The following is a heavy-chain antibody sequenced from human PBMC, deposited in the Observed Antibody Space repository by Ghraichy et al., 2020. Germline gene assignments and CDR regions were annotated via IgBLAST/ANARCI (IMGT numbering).Heavy chain of an antibody. J-gene: IGHJ5*02. D-gene: IGHD2-2*03. CDR1: GGSFSDYY. CDR2: ISHSGSS. CDR3: ARGRKRGYCSGPSCHNWFDP. V-gene: IGHV4-34*01. Sequence: SETLSLTCSVYGGSFSDYYWNFIRQPPGKGLEWIGEISHSGSSNYNPSLKSRVTISVDTSKNQFSLRLISVTAAETAVYYCARGRKRGYCSGPSCHNWFDPWGQGTLVTVSS.